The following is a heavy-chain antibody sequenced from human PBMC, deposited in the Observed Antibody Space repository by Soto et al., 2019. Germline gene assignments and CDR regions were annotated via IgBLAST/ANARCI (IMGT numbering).Heavy chain of an antibody. V-gene: IGHV1-18*01. J-gene: IGHJ4*02. Sequence: ASVKVSCKASGYTFTSYGISWVRQAPGQGLEWMGWISAYNGNTNYAQKHQGRVTITTDTSTSTAYMELRCLRSDDTAVYYCARDLHGDPYYWGQGTLVTVSS. CDR2: ISAYNGNT. CDR1: GYTFTSYG. D-gene: IGHD4-17*01. CDR3: ARDLHGDPYY.